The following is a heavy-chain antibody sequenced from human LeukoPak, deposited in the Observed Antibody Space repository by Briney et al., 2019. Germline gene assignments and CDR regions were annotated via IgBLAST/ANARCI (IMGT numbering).Heavy chain of an antibody. J-gene: IGHJ4*02. CDR2: IYHSGST. CDR3: ASSSWLRDANFDS. V-gene: IGHV4-38-2*02. D-gene: IGHD6-13*01. Sequence: SETLSLTCTVSGYSISSGYYWGWIRQPPGKGLEWIGSIYHSGSTYYNPSLKSRVTISVDTSKNQFSLKLTSVTAADTAVYYCASSSWLRDANFDSWGQGTLVTVSS. CDR1: GYSISSGYY.